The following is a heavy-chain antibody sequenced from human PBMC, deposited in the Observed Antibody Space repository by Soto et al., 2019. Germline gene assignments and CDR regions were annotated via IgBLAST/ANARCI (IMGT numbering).Heavy chain of an antibody. D-gene: IGHD1-7*01. V-gene: IGHV4-30-4*01. J-gene: IGHJ6*02. CDR3: ARDSTGTTSYYGMDV. CDR2: IYYSGST. CDR1: GGSISSGDYY. Sequence: PSETLSLSCTVSGGSISSGDYYWSWIRQPPGKGLEWIGYIYYSGSTYYNPSLKSRVTISVDTSKNQFSLKLSSVTAAGTAVYYCARDSTGTTSYYGMDVWGQGTTVTVSS.